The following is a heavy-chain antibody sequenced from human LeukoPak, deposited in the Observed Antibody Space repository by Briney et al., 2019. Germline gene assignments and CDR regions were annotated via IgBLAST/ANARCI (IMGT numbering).Heavy chain of an antibody. J-gene: IGHJ4*02. CDR3: ARRGCNGGSCYGY. Sequence: GESLKISCKGSGYSFSTYWIGWVRQMPGKGLEWMGSIYPGDSDTRYSPSFQGQVTISADKSISTAYLQWSSLEASDTAMYYCARRGCNGGSCYGYWGQGTLVTVSS. V-gene: IGHV5-51*01. CDR2: IYPGDSDT. D-gene: IGHD2-15*01. CDR1: GYSFSTYW.